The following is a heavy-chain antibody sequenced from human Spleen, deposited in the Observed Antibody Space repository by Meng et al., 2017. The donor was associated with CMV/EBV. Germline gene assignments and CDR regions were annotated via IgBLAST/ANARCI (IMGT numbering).Heavy chain of an antibody. V-gene: IGHV4-34*01. D-gene: IGHD6-13*01. Sequence: VQLQQGGAGLLKPSETLSLTCAFYGGSFSGYYWSWIRQPPGKGLEWIGEINHSGSTNYNPSLKSRVTISVDTSKNQFSLKLSSVTAADTAVYYCASIAAAGTAIVYWGQGTLVTVSS. CDR3: ASIAAAGTAIVY. CDR1: GGSFSGYY. CDR2: INHSGST. J-gene: IGHJ4*02.